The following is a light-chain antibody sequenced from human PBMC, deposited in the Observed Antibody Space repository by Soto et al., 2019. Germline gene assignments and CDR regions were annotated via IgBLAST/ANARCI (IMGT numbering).Light chain of an antibody. CDR1: PSVSSSY. CDR2: GAF. Sequence: ENVLPQAPGTLSLSPGERATLSCRASPSVSSSYLAWYQQKPGQAPRFLIYGAFSRATGIPDRFSGSGSGTDFTLTISRLEPEDVAVYDGHQYGISPVPCGQGTKVGIK. CDR3: HQYGISPVP. V-gene: IGKV3-20*01. J-gene: IGKJ1*01.